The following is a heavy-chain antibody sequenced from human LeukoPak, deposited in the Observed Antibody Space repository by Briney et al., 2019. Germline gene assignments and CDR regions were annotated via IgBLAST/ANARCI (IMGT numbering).Heavy chain of an antibody. V-gene: IGHV4-34*01. Sequence: SETLSLTCAVYGGSFSGYYWSWIRQPPGKGLEWIGEINHNGSTNYNPSLKSRVTISVDTSKNQFSLKLSSVTAADTAVYYCARGDIVLMVYATVDSPTKNNNWFDPWGQGTLVTVSS. CDR1: GGSFSGYY. J-gene: IGHJ5*02. D-gene: IGHD2-8*01. CDR2: INHNGST. CDR3: ARGDIVLMVYATVDSPTKNNNWFDP.